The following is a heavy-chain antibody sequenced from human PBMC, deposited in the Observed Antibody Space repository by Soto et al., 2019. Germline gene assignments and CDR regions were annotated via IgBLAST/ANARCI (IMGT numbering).Heavy chain of an antibody. CDR3: ASSIAADEDMDG. V-gene: IGHV4-34*01. Sequence: PSETLSLTCAVYGGSFSGYYWSWIRQPPGKGLEWIGEINHSGSTNYNPSLKSRVTISVDTSKNQFSLKLSSVTAADTAVYYCASSIAADEDMDGWGKGTTVTVSS. J-gene: IGHJ6*03. CDR2: INHSGST. CDR1: GGSFSGYY. D-gene: IGHD6-6*01.